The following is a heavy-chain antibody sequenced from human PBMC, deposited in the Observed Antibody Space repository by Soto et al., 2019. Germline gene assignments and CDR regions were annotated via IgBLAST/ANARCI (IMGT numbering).Heavy chain of an antibody. D-gene: IGHD4-17*01. V-gene: IGHV1-18*01. CDR1: GYTFTRSG. CDR3: ATSYGDVGEYYYYGMDV. CDR2: ISSYNGDT. Sequence: ASVKVSCKASGYTFTRSGISWVRQAPGQGPEWMGWISSYNGDTNYAQTFQGRVTMTTDTSTDTAYMELRSLRSDDTAVYYCATSYGDVGEYYYYGMDVWGQGTTVTVSS. J-gene: IGHJ6*02.